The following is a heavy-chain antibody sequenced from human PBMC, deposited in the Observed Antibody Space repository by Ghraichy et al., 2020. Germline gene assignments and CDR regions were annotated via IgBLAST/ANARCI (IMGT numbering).Heavy chain of an antibody. CDR3: ARDPWGAMEYHYYYGMDV. CDR2: INSDGSST. Sequence: GGSLRLSCAASGFTFSSYWMHWVRQAPGKGLVWVSRINSDGSSTSYADSVKGRFTISRDNAKNTLYLQMNSLRAEDTAVYYCARDPWGAMEYHYYYGMDVWGQGTTVTVSS. J-gene: IGHJ6*02. V-gene: IGHV3-74*01. D-gene: IGHD3-16*01. CDR1: GFTFSSYW.